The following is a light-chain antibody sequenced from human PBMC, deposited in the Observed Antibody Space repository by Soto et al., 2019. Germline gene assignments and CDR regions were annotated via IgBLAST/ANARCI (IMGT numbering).Light chain of an antibody. CDR3: MQATQFPYT. CDR2: EIS. CDR1: QGLVHSDGNTY. V-gene: IGKV2-24*01. J-gene: IGKJ2*01. Sequence: DIVMTQTPLSSPVTLGQPASISCRSSQGLVHSDGNTYLSWLQQRPGQPPRLLIYEISNRFSGVPDRVSGSGAGTDLTLKISRVEAEDVGIYYCMQATQFPYTVGQGTKLEIK.